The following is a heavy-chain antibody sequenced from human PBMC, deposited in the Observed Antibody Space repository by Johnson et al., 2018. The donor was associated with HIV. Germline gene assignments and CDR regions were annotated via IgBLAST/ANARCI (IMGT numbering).Heavy chain of an antibody. Sequence: DVQVVESGGGVVQPGRSLRLSCAASGFTFSSYGMHWVRQAPGKGLEWVSAIGTAGDTYYPGSVKGRFTISRESAKNSLYLQMNSLRAGDTAVYYCARGGYTSAVDIWGQGTMVTGSS. CDR3: ARGGYTSAVDI. D-gene: IGHD5-18*01. CDR2: IGTAGDT. V-gene: IGHV3-13*01. CDR1: GFTFSSYG. J-gene: IGHJ3*02.